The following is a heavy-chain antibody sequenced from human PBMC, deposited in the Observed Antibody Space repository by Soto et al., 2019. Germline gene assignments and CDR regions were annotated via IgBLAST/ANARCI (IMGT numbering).Heavy chain of an antibody. CDR3: ARERGDSHWIDP. D-gene: IGHD2-21*01. CDR1: GGSVSSESYY. Sequence: PSGTLSLTCSVSGGSVSSESYYWSWIRQTPGKGLEWIGNVENSGSTKYNPSLKSRVTISVDTSKNQFSLKLSSVTGADTAVYYCARERGDSHWIDPWGQGTLVTVSS. J-gene: IGHJ5*02. V-gene: IGHV4-61*01. CDR2: VENSGST.